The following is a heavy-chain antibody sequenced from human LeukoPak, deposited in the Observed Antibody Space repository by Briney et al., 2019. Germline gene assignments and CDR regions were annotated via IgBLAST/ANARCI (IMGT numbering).Heavy chain of an antibody. D-gene: IGHD3-16*01. CDR2: INHSGST. V-gene: IGHV4-34*01. J-gene: IGHJ6*03. CDR1: GGSFSGYY. Sequence: PSETLSLTCAVYGGSFSGYYWSWIRQPPGKGLEWIGEINHSGSTTYNTSLKSRVTISVDTSKNQFSLNLSSVTAADTAVYYCARGRGGDYYYYYMDVWGKGTTVTVSS. CDR3: ARGRGGDYYYYYMDV.